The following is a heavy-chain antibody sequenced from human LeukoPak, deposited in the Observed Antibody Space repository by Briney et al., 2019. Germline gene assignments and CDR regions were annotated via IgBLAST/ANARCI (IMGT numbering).Heavy chain of an antibody. Sequence: ASVKVSCKXSGGTFSSYAISWVRQAPGQGLEWMGGIIPIFGTANYAQKFQGRVTITTDESTSTAYMELSSLRSEDTAVYYCARDHSSSWSYAFDIWGQGTMVTVSS. V-gene: IGHV1-69*05. CDR3: ARDHSSSWSYAFDI. D-gene: IGHD6-13*01. J-gene: IGHJ3*02. CDR2: IIPIFGTA. CDR1: GGTFSSYA.